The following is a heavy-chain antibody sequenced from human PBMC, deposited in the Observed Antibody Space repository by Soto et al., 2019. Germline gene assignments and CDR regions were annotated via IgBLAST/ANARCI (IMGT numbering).Heavy chain of an antibody. Sequence: QVHLVQSGAEVKKPGASVKVSCKASGYTFTSYTMNWVRQAPGQRLEWMGWFNCSNGNTKYSQKFQDRVTITRNTSESTAYMELSSMRSEDTAVYYCARDRGWGNNWFDPWGQGTLVTVSS. CDR2: FNCSNGNT. CDR3: ARDRGWGNNWFDP. D-gene: IGHD3-10*01. V-gene: IGHV1-3*01. J-gene: IGHJ5*02. CDR1: GYTFTSYT.